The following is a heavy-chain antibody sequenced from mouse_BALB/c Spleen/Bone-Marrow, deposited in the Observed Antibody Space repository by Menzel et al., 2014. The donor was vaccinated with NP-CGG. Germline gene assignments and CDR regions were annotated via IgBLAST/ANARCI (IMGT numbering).Heavy chain of an antibody. D-gene: IGHD2-4*01. V-gene: IGHV14-3*02. J-gene: IGHJ2*01. CDR3: ARGHYDYDLDY. CDR2: TDPANGNT. Sequence: VQLQQSGAELVKPGASVKLSCTASGFNIKDTYMHWVKQRPEQGLEWIGRTDPANGNTKYDPKFQGKATITADTSSNTAYLQLSSLTSEDTAVYYCARGHYDYDLDYWGQGTTLTVSS. CDR1: GFNIKDTY.